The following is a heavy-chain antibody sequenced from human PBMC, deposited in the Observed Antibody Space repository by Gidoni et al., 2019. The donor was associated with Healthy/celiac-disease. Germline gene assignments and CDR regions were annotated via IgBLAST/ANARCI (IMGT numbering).Heavy chain of an antibody. CDR3: AKDLVAARPRWYFDL. Sequence: EVQLLESGGGFVQHGGSLRLSCAASPFTFSSYAMSWVRQAPGKGLEGVSAISGSGGSTYYADSVKGRCTISRDNSKNTLYRQMNSLRAEDTAVDYCAKDLVAARPRWYFDLWGRGTLVTVSS. CDR1: PFTFSSYA. D-gene: IGHD6-6*01. V-gene: IGHV3-23*01. J-gene: IGHJ2*01. CDR2: ISGSGGST.